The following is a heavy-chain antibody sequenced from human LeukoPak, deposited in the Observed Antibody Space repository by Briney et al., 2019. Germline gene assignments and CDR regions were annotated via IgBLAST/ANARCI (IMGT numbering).Heavy chain of an antibody. J-gene: IGHJ6*02. V-gene: IGHV3-30*18. Sequence: GGSLRLSCAASGFTFSSYGTHWVRQAPGKGLEWVAVISYDGSNKYYADSVKGRFTISRDNSKNTLYLQMNSLRAEDTAVYYCAKDQSGYGPYYGMDVWGQGTTVTVSS. CDR1: GFTFSSYG. CDR2: ISYDGSNK. CDR3: AKDQSGYGPYYGMDV. D-gene: IGHD5-18*01.